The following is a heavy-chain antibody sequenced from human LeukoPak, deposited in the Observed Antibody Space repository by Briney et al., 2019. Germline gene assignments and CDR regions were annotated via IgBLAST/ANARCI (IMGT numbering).Heavy chain of an antibody. CDR2: IRSDATNK. D-gene: IGHD3-10*01. J-gene: IGHJ4*02. V-gene: IGHV3-30*02. Sequence: GGSLRLSCAASGFTFSSYWMSWVRQAPGKGLEWVAFIRSDATNKYYADSVKGRFTISRDNSKNTLYLQMNSLNSEDTAVYYCAKGGVFYYDSGLDYWGQGTLVTVSS. CDR3: AKGGVFYYDSGLDY. CDR1: GFTFSSYW.